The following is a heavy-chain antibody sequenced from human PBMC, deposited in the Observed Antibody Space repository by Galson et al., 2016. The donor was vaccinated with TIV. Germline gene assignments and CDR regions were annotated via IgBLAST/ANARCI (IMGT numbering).Heavy chain of an antibody. CDR3: ARDGYCSIDS. D-gene: IGHD5-18*01. V-gene: IGHV3-7*03. Sequence: SLRLSCAASGFSFSAYWMNWVRQAPGEGLELVAKIKGDGRETDYVDSVKGRFIVSRDNAKNSVFLQINSLRAEETAVYYCARDGYCSIDSWGQGTLVTVSS. J-gene: IGHJ4*02. CDR2: IKGDGRET. CDR1: GFSFSAYW.